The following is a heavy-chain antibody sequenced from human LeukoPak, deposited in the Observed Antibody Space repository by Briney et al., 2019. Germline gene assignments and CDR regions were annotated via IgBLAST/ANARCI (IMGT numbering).Heavy chain of an antibody. V-gene: IGHV4-39*07. J-gene: IGHJ5*02. Sequence: KPSETLSLTCTVSGGSISGSSYNWGWIRQPPGKGLEWIGNIYYSGSTYYNPSLKSRVTISGDTSKNQFSLKLSSVTAADTAVYYCARAYDDFWSGYYTWSDPWGQGTLVTVSS. D-gene: IGHD3-3*01. CDR1: GGSISGSSYN. CDR3: ARAYDDFWSGYYTWSDP. CDR2: IYYSGST.